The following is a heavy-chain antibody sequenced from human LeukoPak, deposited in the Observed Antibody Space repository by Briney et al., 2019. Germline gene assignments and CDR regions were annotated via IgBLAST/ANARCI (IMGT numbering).Heavy chain of an antibody. CDR3: ARQMVRGVIMMGLDY. V-gene: IGHV4-59*08. J-gene: IGHJ4*02. D-gene: IGHD3-10*01. CDR2: IYYSGST. CDR1: GGSISSYY. Sequence: SETLSLTCTVSGGSISSYYWSWIRQPPGKGLEWIGYIYYSGSTNYNPSLKSRVTISVDTSKNQFSLKLSSVTAADTAVYYCARQMVRGVIMMGLDYWGQGTLVTVSS.